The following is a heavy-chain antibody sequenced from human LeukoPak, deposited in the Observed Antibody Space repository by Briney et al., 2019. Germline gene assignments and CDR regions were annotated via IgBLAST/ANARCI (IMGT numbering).Heavy chain of an antibody. J-gene: IGHJ4*02. CDR3: ARGGGLVVRGVIITSYYFDY. CDR2: IYHSGST. D-gene: IGHD3-10*01. Sequence: SETLSLTCTVSGYSISSGYYWGWIRQPPGKGLEWIGSIYHSGSTYYNTSLKGRVTISVDTSKNQFSLKLSSVTAADTAVYYCARGGGLVVRGVIITSYYFDYWGQGTLVTVSS. V-gene: IGHV4-38-2*02. CDR1: GYSISSGYY.